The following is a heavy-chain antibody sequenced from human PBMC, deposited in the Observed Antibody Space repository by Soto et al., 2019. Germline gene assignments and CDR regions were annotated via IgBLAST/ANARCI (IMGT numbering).Heavy chain of an antibody. CDR1: GGSVSSGSYY. V-gene: IGHV4-61*01. CDR2: IYYSGST. CDR3: ARSSIAARYYYYYGMDV. J-gene: IGHJ6*02. Sequence: QVQLQESGPGLVKPSETLSLTCTVSGGSVSSGSYYWSWIRQPPGKGLEWIGYIYYSGSTNYNPYLKRRVTISVDTSQHQFSLKLSSVTAADTAVYYGARSSIAARYYYYYGMDVWGQGTTVTVSS. D-gene: IGHD6-13*01.